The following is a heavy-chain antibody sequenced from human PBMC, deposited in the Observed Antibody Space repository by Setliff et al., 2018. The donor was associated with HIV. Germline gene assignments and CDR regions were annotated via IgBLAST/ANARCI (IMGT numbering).Heavy chain of an antibody. Sequence: SETLSLTCTVSGGSISSGSYYWNWIRQPAGKGLEWIGRIYTSGSTNYNPALKSRVTISVDTSKNQFSLKLSSVTAADTAVYYCAREDYYYYGMDVWGQGTTVTVSS. J-gene: IGHJ6*02. CDR2: IYTSGST. V-gene: IGHV4-61*02. CDR3: AREDYYYYGMDV. CDR1: GGSISSGSYY.